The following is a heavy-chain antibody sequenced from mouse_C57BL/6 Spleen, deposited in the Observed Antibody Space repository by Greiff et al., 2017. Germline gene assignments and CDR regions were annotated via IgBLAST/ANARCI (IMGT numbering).Heavy chain of an antibody. V-gene: IGHV1-22*01. CDR2: INPNTGGT. Sequence: VQLQQSGPELVKPGASVKMSCKASGYTFTDYNMHWVKQSHGKSLEWIGYINPNTGGTSYNQKFKGKATLTVNKSSSTAYMELRSLTSEDSAVYYGARRGYWEGNLYFDYCGQGTTLTVSS. CDR3: ARRGYWEGNLYFDY. D-gene: IGHD3-1*01. CDR1: GYTFTDYN. J-gene: IGHJ2*01.